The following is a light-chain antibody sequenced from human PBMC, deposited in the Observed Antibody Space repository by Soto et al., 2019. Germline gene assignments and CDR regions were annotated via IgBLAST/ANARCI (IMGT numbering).Light chain of an antibody. V-gene: IGKV1-13*02. Sequence: AIQLTQSPSSLSASVGNRVTITCRASQGINSALAWYQQKPGTAPKFLIYDVFSLESGVPSRFSGSGSGTDFTLTISSLQPEDFATYYCQQFNSYPLTFGQGTKLEIK. CDR3: QQFNSYPLT. J-gene: IGKJ2*01. CDR1: QGINSA. CDR2: DVF.